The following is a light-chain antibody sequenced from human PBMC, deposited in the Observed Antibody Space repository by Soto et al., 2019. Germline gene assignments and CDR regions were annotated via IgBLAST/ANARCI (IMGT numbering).Light chain of an antibody. Sequence: QSALAQPASVSRSPGQSIAISFTGTSSDVGSYDLVSWYQQHPGNAPKLMIYEVTKRPSGVSSRFSGSKSGNTASLTISGLQDEDDADYYCCSSAGGGTYVFGTGTKVTVL. V-gene: IGLV2-23*02. J-gene: IGLJ1*01. CDR1: SSDVGSYDL. CDR2: EVT. CDR3: CSSAGGGTYV.